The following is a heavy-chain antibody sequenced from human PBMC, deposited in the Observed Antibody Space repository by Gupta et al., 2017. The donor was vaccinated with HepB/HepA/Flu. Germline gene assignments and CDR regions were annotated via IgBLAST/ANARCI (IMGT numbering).Heavy chain of an antibody. CDR1: GGTFSSYA. V-gene: IGHV1-69*04. J-gene: IGHJ4*02. Sequence: YGKASGGTFSSYAISWVRQAPGQGLEWMGRIIPILGIANYAQKFQGRVTITADKSTSTAYMELSSLRSEDTAVYYCARQRRYCSGGSCYSDYWGQGTLVTVSS. D-gene: IGHD2-15*01. CDR3: ARQRRYCSGGSCYSDY. CDR2: IIPILGIA.